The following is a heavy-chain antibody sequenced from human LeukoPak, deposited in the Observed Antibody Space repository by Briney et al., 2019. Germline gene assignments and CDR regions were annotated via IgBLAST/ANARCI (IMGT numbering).Heavy chain of an antibody. J-gene: IGHJ4*02. CDR1: GGSISSYY. CDR3: ARNFPGVGCSGGSCYDY. Sequence: SETLSLTCTVSGGSISSYYWSWIRQPPGKGLEWIGYIYYSGSTNYNPSLKSRVTKSVDTSKNQFSLKLSSVTAADTAVYYCARNFPGVGCSGGSCYDYWGQGTLVTVSS. D-gene: IGHD2-15*01. CDR2: IYYSGST. V-gene: IGHV4-59*01.